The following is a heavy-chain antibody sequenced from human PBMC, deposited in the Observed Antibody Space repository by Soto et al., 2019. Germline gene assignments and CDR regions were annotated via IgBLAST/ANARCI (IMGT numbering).Heavy chain of an antibody. J-gene: IGHJ4*02. Sequence: SETLSLTCTVSGDSITGSTFYWGWIRQPPGKGLEWIGSVFYSGNTYYKQSLKSRVTISVDTSKNQFSLMRSSLTAADPAVYYFARSSTTIFGVVIYPSNYFDYWGQGTLVTVSS. CDR2: VFYSGNT. CDR1: GDSITGSTFY. D-gene: IGHD3-3*01. CDR3: ARSSTTIFGVVIYPSNYFDY. V-gene: IGHV4-39*01.